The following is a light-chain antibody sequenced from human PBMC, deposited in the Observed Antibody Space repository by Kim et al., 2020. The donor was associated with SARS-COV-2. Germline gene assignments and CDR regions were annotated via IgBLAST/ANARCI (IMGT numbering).Light chain of an antibody. CDR2: WAS. Sequence: ANINCKSSLNILYSSNNKNYLAWYQQKPGQPPKLLISWASTRESGVPDRFSGSGSGTDFTLTISSLQAEDVAVYYCQQYYDYRLTFGGGTKVDIK. J-gene: IGKJ4*01. CDR1: LNILYSSNNKNY. CDR3: QQYYDYRLT. V-gene: IGKV4-1*01.